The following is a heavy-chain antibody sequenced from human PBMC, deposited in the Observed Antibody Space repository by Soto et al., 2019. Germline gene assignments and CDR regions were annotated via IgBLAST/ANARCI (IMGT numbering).Heavy chain of an antibody. V-gene: IGHV3-23*01. CDR1: GFTFSSYA. CDR3: AKDRNADSGTIVD. J-gene: IGHJ4*02. Sequence: GGSLRLSCAASGFTFSSYAMSWVRQAPGKGLEWVSAISGSGGSTYYADSVKGRFTISRDNSKNTPYLQMNSLRAEDTAVYYCAKDRNADSGTIVDWGQGTLVTVSS. CDR2: ISGSGGST. D-gene: IGHD3-10*01.